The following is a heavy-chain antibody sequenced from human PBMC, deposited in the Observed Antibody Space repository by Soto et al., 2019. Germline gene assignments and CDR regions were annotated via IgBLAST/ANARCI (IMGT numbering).Heavy chain of an antibody. D-gene: IGHD6-19*01. Sequence: GSLRLSCVTSGMTFADYNMNCVRQAPWKGLEWVSTISRSSTYFYYADSVKGRFTVSRDDAKNSLFLHMGGLTTDDTGVYFCVRDISGPAERNWFDPWGQGTMVTVSS. V-gene: IGHV3-21*01. J-gene: IGHJ5*02. CDR3: VRDISGPAERNWFDP. CDR2: ISRSSTYF. CDR1: GMTFADYN.